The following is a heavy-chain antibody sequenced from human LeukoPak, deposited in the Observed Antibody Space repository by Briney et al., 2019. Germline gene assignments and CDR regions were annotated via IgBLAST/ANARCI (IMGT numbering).Heavy chain of an antibody. CDR1: GGSISSNY. J-gene: IGHJ3*02. Sequence: SETLSLTCTVSGGSISSNYWSWIRQPPGKGLERIGYIYYTGSTNYNPSLKSRVTISVDTSKNQFSLKLSSVTAADTAVYYCARLPGPGAFDIWGQGTMVTVSS. CDR3: ARLPGPGAFDI. CDR2: IYYTGST. V-gene: IGHV4-59*01.